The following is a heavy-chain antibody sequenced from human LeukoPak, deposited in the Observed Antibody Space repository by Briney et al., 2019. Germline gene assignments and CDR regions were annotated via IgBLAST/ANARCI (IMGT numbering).Heavy chain of an antibody. CDR2: IHPGDSDT. CDR3: ARSPWNSYDY. D-gene: IGHD5-12*01. V-gene: IGHV5-51*01. Sequence: GESLKISCKGSGYTFTSYWIGWVRQMPGKGLGWMGIIHPGDSDTRYSPSFQGQVTISVDKSISTAYLQWSSLKASDTAMYYCARSPWNSYDYWGQGTLVTVSS. J-gene: IGHJ4*02. CDR1: GYTFTSYW.